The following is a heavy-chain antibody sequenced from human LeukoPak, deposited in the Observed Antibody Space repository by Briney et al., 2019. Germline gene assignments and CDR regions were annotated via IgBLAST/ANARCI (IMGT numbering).Heavy chain of an antibody. V-gene: IGHV1-2*02. D-gene: IGHD4-11*01. CDR3: ARERLQNYNWFDP. CDR2: INPNSGGT. Sequence: GASVKVSCKASGYTFTGYYMHWVRQAPGQGLEWMGWINPNSGGTNYAQKFQGRVTMTRDTSISTAYMELSRLRSDDTAVYYCARERLQNYNWFDPWGQGPWSPSPQ. CDR1: GYTFTGYY. J-gene: IGHJ5*02.